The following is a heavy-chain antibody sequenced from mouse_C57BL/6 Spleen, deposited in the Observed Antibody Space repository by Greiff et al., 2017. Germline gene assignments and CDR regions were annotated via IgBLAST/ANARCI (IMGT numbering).Heavy chain of an antibody. V-gene: IGHV1-55*01. Sequence: QVQLQQPGAELVKPGASVKMSCKASGYTFTSYWITWVKQRPGQGLEWIGDIYPGSGSTNYNEKFKSKATLTVDTSSSTAYMQLSSLTSEDSAVYYCARECGPYYSNYGFDYWGQGTTLTVSS. CDR1: GYTFTSYW. CDR3: ARECGPYYSNYGFDY. CDR2: IYPGSGST. J-gene: IGHJ2*01. D-gene: IGHD2-5*01.